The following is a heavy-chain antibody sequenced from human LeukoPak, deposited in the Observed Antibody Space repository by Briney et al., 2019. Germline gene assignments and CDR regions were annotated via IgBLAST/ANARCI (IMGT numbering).Heavy chain of an antibody. D-gene: IGHD3-22*01. CDR3: AREGGAYYESSGYYFFDY. J-gene: IGHJ4*02. CDR1: GFTFSSYS. V-gene: IGHV3-21*01. CDR2: ISSSSSYI. Sequence: PGGSLRLSCAASGFTFSSYSMNWVRQAPGKGLEWVSSISSSSSYIYYADSVKGRFTISRDNAKNSLYLQMNSLRAEDTAVYYCAREGGAYYESSGYYFFDYWGQGTLVTVSS.